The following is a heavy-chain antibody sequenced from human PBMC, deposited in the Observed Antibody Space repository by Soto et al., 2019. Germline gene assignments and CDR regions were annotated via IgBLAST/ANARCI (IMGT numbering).Heavy chain of an antibody. J-gene: IGHJ2*01. CDR3: VRFPPLRSWYFAL. CDR2: IYSGGST. Sequence: EVQLVESGGGLIQPGGSLRLSCAASGFTVSSNYMSWVRQAPGKGLEWVSVIYSGGSTYYADAVKGRFTISRDNSKNTLYLQMNLLRAEDTAVYYCVRFPPLRSWYFALWGRGTLVPVSS. CDR1: GFTVSSNY. V-gene: IGHV3-66*03.